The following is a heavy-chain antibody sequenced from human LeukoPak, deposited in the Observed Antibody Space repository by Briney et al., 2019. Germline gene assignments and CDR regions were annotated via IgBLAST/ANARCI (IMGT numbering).Heavy chain of an antibody. J-gene: IGHJ4*02. D-gene: IGHD1-7*01. Sequence: QTGGSLRLSCAASGFTFSSYGMHWVRQAPGKGLEWVAVISYDGSNKYYADSVKGRFTISRDNSKNTLYLQMNSLRAEDTAVYYCASVLPITAGTTQGGYWGQGTLVTVSS. V-gene: IGHV3-30*03. CDR2: ISYDGSNK. CDR3: ASVLPITAGTTQGGY. CDR1: GFTFSSYG.